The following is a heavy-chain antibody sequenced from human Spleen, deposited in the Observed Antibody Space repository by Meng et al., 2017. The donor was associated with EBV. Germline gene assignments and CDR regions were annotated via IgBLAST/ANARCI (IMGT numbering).Heavy chain of an antibody. J-gene: IGHJ4*02. V-gene: IGHV3-53*01. CDR3: ARRVDS. CDR2: IYSGGST. CDR1: GFTVSSSY. Sequence: VHVVEAGEGSIQPGGSLGLSCAASGFTVSSSYMSWVRQAPGQGLECVSLIYSGGSTYYADSVKGRFTISRDNSKNTLYLQMNSLRAEDTAVYYCARRVDSWGQGTLVTVSS.